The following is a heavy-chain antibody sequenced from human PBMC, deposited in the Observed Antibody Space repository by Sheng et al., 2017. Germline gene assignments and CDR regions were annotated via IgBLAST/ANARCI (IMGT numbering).Heavy chain of an antibody. V-gene: IGHV4-39*07. Sequence: QLQLQESGPGLVKPSETLSLTCTVSGGSISSSSYYWGWIRQPPGKGLEWIGSIYYSGSTYYNPSLKSRVTISVDTSKNQFSLKLSSVTAADTAVYYCARAVKEWELRGFDPWGRGNPWSPSPQ. D-gene: IGHD1-26*01. CDR1: GGSISSSSYY. CDR2: IYYSGST. CDR3: ARAVKEWELRGFDP. J-gene: IGHJ5*02.